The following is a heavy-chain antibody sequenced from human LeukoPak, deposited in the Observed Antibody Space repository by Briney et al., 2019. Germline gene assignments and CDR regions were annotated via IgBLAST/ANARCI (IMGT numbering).Heavy chain of an antibody. Sequence: ASVKVSCKASGYTFTSYDINWVRQATGQGLEWMGWMNPNSGNTGYAQKFQGRATMTRDTSISTAYMELSSLTSEDTAVYYCARGVTAGVDYWGQGTLVTVSS. J-gene: IGHJ4*02. CDR3: ARGVTAGVDY. CDR2: MNPNSGNT. V-gene: IGHV1-8*01. D-gene: IGHD2-21*02. CDR1: GYTFTSYD.